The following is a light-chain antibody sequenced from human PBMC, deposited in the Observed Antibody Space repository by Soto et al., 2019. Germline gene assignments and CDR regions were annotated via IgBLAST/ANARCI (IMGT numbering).Light chain of an antibody. CDR3: PQYNSYPWT. CDR1: QGIRSY. CDR2: AAS. J-gene: IGKJ1*01. V-gene: IGKV1-9*01. Sequence: DIQLTQSPSFLSASVGDRVTITCRVSQGIRSYLAWYPQTPGKAPKIMIYAASTLQSGVPSRFSGSGSGTECTLTISSLQPDDFETYYCPQYNSYPWTFGQGTKVDIK.